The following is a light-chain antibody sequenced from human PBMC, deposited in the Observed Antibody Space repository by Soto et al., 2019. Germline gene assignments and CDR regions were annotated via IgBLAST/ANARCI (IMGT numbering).Light chain of an antibody. CDR1: QSFNNKNY. CDR3: QQYYTTPQT. V-gene: IGKV4-1*01. CDR2: RAS. Sequence: DIVMTQSPDSLTVSLGERATINCKSSQSFNNKNYLAWYQQKPGQPPKLLIYRASSRESGVPDLFSGSGSGTDFTLTISSLQAEDVAVYYCQQYYTTPQTFGQGTKVEIK. J-gene: IGKJ1*01.